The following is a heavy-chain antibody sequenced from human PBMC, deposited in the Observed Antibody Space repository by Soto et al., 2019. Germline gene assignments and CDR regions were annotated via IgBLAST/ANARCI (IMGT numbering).Heavy chain of an antibody. J-gene: IGHJ4*02. Sequence: QVQLVQSGAEVKEPGSAVKVSCKAPADSFSSYGISWVRQAPGQGLEWMGGIIPIFGTTNYAEKLQGRVKITADESTNTAYMELSSLRSEDTALYYCARVFPDGWVEPGVVRGYLDTWGRGTLVTVSS. V-gene: IGHV1-69*01. CDR3: ARVFPDGWVEPGVVRGYLDT. CDR1: ADSFSSYG. CDR2: IIPIFGTT. D-gene: IGHD3-3*01.